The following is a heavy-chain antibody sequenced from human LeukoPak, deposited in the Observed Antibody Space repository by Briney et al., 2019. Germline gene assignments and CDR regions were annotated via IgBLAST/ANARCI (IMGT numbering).Heavy chain of an antibody. Sequence: GGSLRLSCAASGFTVSSNYMSWVRQAPGKGLEWVANIKQDGSEKYYVDSVKGRFTISRDNAKNSLYLQMNSLRAEDTAVYYCARGEVIVVVVAATYGMDVWGKGTTVTVSS. CDR3: ARGEVIVVVVAATYGMDV. J-gene: IGHJ6*04. CDR1: GFTVSSNY. V-gene: IGHV3-7*03. D-gene: IGHD2-15*01. CDR2: IKQDGSEK.